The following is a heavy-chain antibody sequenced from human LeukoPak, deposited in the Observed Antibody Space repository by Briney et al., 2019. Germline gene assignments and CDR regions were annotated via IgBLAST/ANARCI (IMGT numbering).Heavy chain of an antibody. CDR2: IFYSGST. Sequence: PSETLSLTCTVSGDSISSSTYYWGWIRQPPGKGLEWIGSIFYSGSTYYNPSLKSRVTISVDTSKNQFLLKLSSVTAADTAVYYCASQVIAVTFYFDYWGQGTLVTASS. CDR3: ASQVIAVTFYFDY. V-gene: IGHV4-39*01. D-gene: IGHD6-19*01. CDR1: GDSISSSTYY. J-gene: IGHJ4*02.